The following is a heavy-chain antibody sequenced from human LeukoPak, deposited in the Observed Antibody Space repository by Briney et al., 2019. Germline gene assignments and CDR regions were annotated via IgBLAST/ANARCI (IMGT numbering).Heavy chain of an antibody. D-gene: IGHD6-19*01. Sequence: AGGSLRLYCAASSFNVSTNYMSWVRQAPGKGLVCVSVIYSGGGTYYADSVKGRFSISRDKSKNMLYLQMNSLRAEDTAVYYCARVGYNSGWYRLWGQGTLVTVSS. V-gene: IGHV3-66*01. CDR1: SFNVSTNY. J-gene: IGHJ4*02. CDR2: IYSGGGT. CDR3: ARVGYNSGWYRL.